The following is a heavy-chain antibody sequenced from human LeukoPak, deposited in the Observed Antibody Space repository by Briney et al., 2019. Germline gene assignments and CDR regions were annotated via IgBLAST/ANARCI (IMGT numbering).Heavy chain of an antibody. CDR2: IWYDGSNK. J-gene: IGHJ4*02. Sequence: GGSLRLSCAASGFTFSSYGMHWVRQAPGKGLEWVAVIWYDGSNKYYADSVKGRFTISRDNSKNTLYLQMNSLRAEDTAVYYCARHYHGSSWYNYFHYWGQGTLVTVSS. D-gene: IGHD6-13*01. CDR3: ARHYHGSSWYNYFHY. CDR1: GFTFSSYG. V-gene: IGHV3-33*01.